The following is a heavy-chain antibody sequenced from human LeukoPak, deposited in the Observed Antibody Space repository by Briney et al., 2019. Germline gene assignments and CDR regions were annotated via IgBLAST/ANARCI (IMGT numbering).Heavy chain of an antibody. CDR3: ARDQTKWEPLRRRDYYYMDV. CDR2: ISSCSTI. CDR1: GFTFSSYS. Sequence: GGSLRLSCAASGFTFSSYSMNWVRQAPGKGLEWVSYISSCSTIYYADSVKGRFTISGDNAKNSLYLQMNSLRAEDTAVYYCARDQTKWEPLRRRDYYYMDVWGKGTTVTVSS. J-gene: IGHJ6*03. V-gene: IGHV3-48*01. D-gene: IGHD1-26*01.